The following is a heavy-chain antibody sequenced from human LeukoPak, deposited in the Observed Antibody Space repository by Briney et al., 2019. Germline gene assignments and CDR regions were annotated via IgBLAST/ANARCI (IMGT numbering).Heavy chain of an antibody. CDR1: GYTFTSYD. Sequence: ASVKVSCKASGYTFTSYDINWVRQAPGQGLEWMGWINPNSGGTNYAQKFQGRVIMTRDTSISTAYMELSRLRSDDTAAYYCARRHKLRGVTDYWGQGTLVTVSS. V-gene: IGHV1-2*02. J-gene: IGHJ4*02. CDR3: ARRHKLRGVTDY. D-gene: IGHD3-10*01. CDR2: INPNSGGT.